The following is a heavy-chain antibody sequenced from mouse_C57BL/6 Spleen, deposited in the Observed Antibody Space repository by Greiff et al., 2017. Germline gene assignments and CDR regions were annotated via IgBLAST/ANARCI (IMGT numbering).Heavy chain of an antibody. CDR1: AYTFPSYW. V-gene: IGHV1-52*01. Sequence: VQLQQPGAELVRPGSSVKLSCQASAYTFPSYWTHWVTQRPIQGLEWIGNIDPSDSETHYNQKFKDKATLTVDKSSSTAYMQLSSLTSEDSAVYYCARGDDYDEDYYAMDYWGQGTSVTVSS. J-gene: IGHJ4*01. CDR3: ARGDDYDEDYYAMDY. CDR2: IDPSDSET. D-gene: IGHD2-4*01.